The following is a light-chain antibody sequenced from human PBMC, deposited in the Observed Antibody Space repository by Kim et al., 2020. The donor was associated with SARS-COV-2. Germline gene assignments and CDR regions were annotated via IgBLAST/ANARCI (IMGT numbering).Light chain of an antibody. V-gene: IGLV3-9*01. J-gene: IGLJ2*01. CDR3: QVWDSSVV. Sequence: SYELTQPLSVSVALGQTARITCGGNNIGSKNVNWYQQKPGQAPVLVIYRDSNRPSGIPERFSGSNSGNTATLTISRAQAGDEADYYCQVWDSSVVFGGGT. CDR1: NIGSKN. CDR2: RDS.